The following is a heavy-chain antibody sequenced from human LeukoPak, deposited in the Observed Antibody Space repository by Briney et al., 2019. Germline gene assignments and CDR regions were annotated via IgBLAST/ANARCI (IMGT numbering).Heavy chain of an antibody. D-gene: IGHD6-6*01. J-gene: IGHJ4*02. V-gene: IGHV1-69*13. Sequence: LVKVSCKASGYTFTSYGFSWVRQAPGQGLEWMGGIIPIFGTANYAQKFQGRVTITADESTSTAYMELSSLRSEDTAVYYCAREEYSSSSQPYWGQGTLVTVSS. CDR3: AREEYSSSSQPY. CDR2: IIPIFGTA. CDR1: GYTFTSYG.